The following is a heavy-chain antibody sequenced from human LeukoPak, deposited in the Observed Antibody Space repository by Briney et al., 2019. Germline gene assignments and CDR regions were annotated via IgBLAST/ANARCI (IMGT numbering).Heavy chain of an antibody. D-gene: IGHD5-12*01. Sequence: PGRSLRLSCAASGFTFSSYAMHWVRQAPGKGLEWVAVIPYDGSNKYYADSVKGRFTISRDNSKNTLYLQMNSLRAEDTAVYYCARVVATAPYYGMDVWGQGTTVTVSS. V-gene: IGHV3-30*04. CDR1: GFTFSSYA. CDR3: ARVVATAPYYGMDV. J-gene: IGHJ6*02. CDR2: IPYDGSNK.